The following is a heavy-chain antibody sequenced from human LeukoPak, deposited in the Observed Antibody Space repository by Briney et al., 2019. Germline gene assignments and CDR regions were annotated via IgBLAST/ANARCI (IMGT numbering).Heavy chain of an antibody. V-gene: IGHV3-23*01. D-gene: IGHD3-22*01. CDR2: ISGSGGST. J-gene: IGHJ4*02. CDR3: ARAYYYDSSGYYYSPGPFDY. CDR1: GFTFSSYA. Sequence: PGGSLRLSCAASGFTFSSYAMSWVRQAPGKGLEWVSAISGSGGSTYYADSVKGRFTISRDNAKNTLYLQMNSLRAEDTAVYYCARAYYYDSSGYYYSPGPFDYWGQGTLVTVSS.